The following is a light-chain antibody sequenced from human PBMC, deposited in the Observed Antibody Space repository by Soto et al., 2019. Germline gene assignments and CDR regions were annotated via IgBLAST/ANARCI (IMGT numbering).Light chain of an antibody. CDR3: QQYNDWPPYT. V-gene: IGKV3-15*01. CDR1: QSVSSN. CDR2: GAS. Sequence: EIVMTQSPATLSVSPGERATLSCRASQSVSSNLAWYQQKPGQAPRLVIYGASTRATDIPARFSGSGSGTDFTLTISSLQSEDFAVYYCQQYNDWPPYTFGQGTKLEIK. J-gene: IGKJ2*01.